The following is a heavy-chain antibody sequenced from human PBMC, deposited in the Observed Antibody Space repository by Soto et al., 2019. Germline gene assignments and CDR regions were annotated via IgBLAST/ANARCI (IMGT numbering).Heavy chain of an antibody. D-gene: IGHD3-10*01. V-gene: IGHV3-64D*06. Sequence: GGSLRLSCAASGFTFSTYAMHWVRQAPGKGLEYVSSISSNGDSTYYADSVKGRFIISRDYSKNTVYLQMSSLRLEDMALYYCVKGSGSGSMYNWFDPWGQGTLVTVSS. CDR1: GFTFSTYA. CDR3: VKGSGSGSMYNWFDP. J-gene: IGHJ5*02. CDR2: ISSNGDST.